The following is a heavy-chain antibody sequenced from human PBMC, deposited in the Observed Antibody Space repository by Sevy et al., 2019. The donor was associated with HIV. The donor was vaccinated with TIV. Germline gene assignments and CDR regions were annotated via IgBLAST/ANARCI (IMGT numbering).Heavy chain of an antibody. CDR3: AKDGYSSIYYGELDY. V-gene: IGHV3-23*01. CDR1: GFTFDNYA. J-gene: IGHJ4*02. Sequence: GGSLRLSCAASGFTFDNYAMNWVRQAPGNGLEWVSAISGSGGTTYHAEPVKGGFTISRDNSRNILYLQMKSLGPDDTAVYYCAKDGYSSIYYGELDYSGQRTLVTVSS. D-gene: IGHD3-22*01. CDR2: ISGSGGTT.